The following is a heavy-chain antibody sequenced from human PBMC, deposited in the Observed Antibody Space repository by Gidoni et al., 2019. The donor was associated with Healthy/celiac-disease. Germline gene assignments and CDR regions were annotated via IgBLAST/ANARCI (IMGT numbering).Heavy chain of an antibody. CDR3: AKDRDGGVITRGELDY. J-gene: IGHJ4*02. Sequence: QVQLVESGGGVVQPGRSLRLSCAASGFTFSSYGMHWVRQAPGKGLEWVAVISYDGSNKYYADSVKGRFTISRDNSKNTLYLQMNSLRAEDTAVYYCAKDRDGGVITRGELDYWGQGTLVTVSS. CDR2: ISYDGSNK. CDR1: GFTFSSYG. D-gene: IGHD3-16*02. V-gene: IGHV3-30*18.